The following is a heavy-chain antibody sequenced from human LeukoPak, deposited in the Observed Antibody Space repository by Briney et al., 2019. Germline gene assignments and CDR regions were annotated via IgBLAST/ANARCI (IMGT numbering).Heavy chain of an antibody. J-gene: IGHJ6*02. CDR1: GFTVSSNY. D-gene: IGHD1-26*01. Sequence: GGSLRLSCAASGFTVSSNYMSGVRQAPGKGLEWVSVIYSGGSTYYADSVKGRFTIPRDNSKNTLYLQMNSLRAEDTAVYYCATPHGWDYGMDVWGQGTTVTVSS. CDR3: ATPHGWDYGMDV. CDR2: IYSGGST. V-gene: IGHV3-53*01.